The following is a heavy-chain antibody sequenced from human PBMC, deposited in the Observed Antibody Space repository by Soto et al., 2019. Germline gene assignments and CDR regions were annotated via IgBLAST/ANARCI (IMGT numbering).Heavy chain of an antibody. CDR1: GYTFTSYG. D-gene: IGHD2-21*02. CDR3: ARAVCYCGGDCYANPFGDY. J-gene: IGHJ4*01. CDR2: ISAYNGNT. V-gene: IGHV1-18*04. Sequence: ASVKVSCKASGYTFTSYGISWVRQAPGQGLEWMGWISAYNGNTNYAQKLQGRVTMTTDTSTSTAYMELRSLRSDDTAVYYCARAVCYCGGDCYANPFGDYWGHGTLVTVSS.